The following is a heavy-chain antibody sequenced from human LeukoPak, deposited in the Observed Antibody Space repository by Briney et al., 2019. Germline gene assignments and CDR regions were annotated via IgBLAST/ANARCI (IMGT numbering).Heavy chain of an antibody. J-gene: IGHJ3*02. Sequence: GGSLRLSCAASGFTFSSYAMSWVRQAPGKGLEWVSAISGGGGSTYYADSVKGRFTISRDNSKNTLYLQMNSLRAEDTAVYYCANPPTLGYCSSTSCYTEGDAFDIWGQGTMVTVSS. D-gene: IGHD2-2*02. CDR1: GFTFSSYA. CDR3: ANPPTLGYCSSTSCYTEGDAFDI. V-gene: IGHV3-23*01. CDR2: ISGGGGST.